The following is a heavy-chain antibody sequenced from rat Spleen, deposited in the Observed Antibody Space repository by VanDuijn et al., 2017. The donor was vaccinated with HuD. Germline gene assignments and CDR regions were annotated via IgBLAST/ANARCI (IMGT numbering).Heavy chain of an antibody. D-gene: IGHD1-10*01. CDR1: GFNFNDYW. CDR2: INKDSSTI. V-gene: IGHV4-2*01. J-gene: IGHJ2*01. CDR3: ARGGYNNYDY. Sequence: EVKLVESGGGLVQPGRSLKLSCAASGFNFNDYWMGWIRQTPGKGLEWVGDINKDSSTINYTPSLKDKFTISRDNVQNTLYLQMSKLGSEDTANYYCARGGYNNYDYWRQGVMVTVSS.